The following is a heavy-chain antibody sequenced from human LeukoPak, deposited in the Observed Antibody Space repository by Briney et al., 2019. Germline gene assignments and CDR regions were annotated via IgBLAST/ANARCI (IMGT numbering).Heavy chain of an antibody. J-gene: IGHJ4*02. CDR2: FDPEDGET. CDR3: AREGYCSGGSCYSGATDY. Sequence: ASVKVSCKVSGYTLTELSMHWVRQAPGKGLEWMGGFDPEDGETIYAQKFQGRVTMTTDTSTSTAYMELRSLRSDDTAVYYCAREGYCSGGSCYSGATDYWGRGTLVTVSS. D-gene: IGHD2-15*01. CDR1: GYTLTELS. V-gene: IGHV1-24*01.